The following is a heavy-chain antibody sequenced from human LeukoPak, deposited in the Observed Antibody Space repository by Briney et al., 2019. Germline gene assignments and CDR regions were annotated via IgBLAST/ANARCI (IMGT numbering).Heavy chain of an antibody. Sequence: GRSLRLSCAASGFTFSSYAMHWVRQAPGKGLEWVAVISYDGSNKYYADSVKGRFTISRDNSKNTLYLQMNSLRAGDTAVYYCARDLRHSSTDYWGQGTLVTVSS. D-gene: IGHD6-19*01. CDR3: ARDLRHSSTDY. J-gene: IGHJ4*02. CDR2: ISYDGSNK. V-gene: IGHV3-30*04. CDR1: GFTFSSYA.